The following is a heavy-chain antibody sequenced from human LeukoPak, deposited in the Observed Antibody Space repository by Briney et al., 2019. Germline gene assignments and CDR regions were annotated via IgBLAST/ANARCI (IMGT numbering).Heavy chain of an antibody. J-gene: IGHJ4*02. D-gene: IGHD3-3*01. CDR2: INPNSGGT. Sequence: ASVKVSCKASGYTFTGYYMHWVRQAPGQGLEWMGWINPNSGGTNYAQKFQGRFTMTRDTSISTAYMELSRLRSDDTAVYYCARDSSITIFGVAKRVYYFDYWGQGTLVTVSS. CDR1: GYTFTGYY. CDR3: ARDSSITIFGVAKRVYYFDY. V-gene: IGHV1-2*02.